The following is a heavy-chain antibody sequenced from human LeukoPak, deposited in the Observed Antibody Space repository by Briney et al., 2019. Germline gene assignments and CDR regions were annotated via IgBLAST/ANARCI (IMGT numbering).Heavy chain of an antibody. CDR3: AKVVSISGGYYFDY. CDR1: GFTFSSYG. CDR2: IRYDGTTK. J-gene: IGHJ4*02. Sequence: GGSLRLSCAASGFTFSSYGMHWVRQAPGKGLEWVAVIRYDGTTKYYADSVKGRFTSSRDNSKNTLYLQMNSLKAEDTALYYCAKVVSISGGYYFDYWGQGSLVTVSS. V-gene: IGHV3-30*02. D-gene: IGHD3-3*01.